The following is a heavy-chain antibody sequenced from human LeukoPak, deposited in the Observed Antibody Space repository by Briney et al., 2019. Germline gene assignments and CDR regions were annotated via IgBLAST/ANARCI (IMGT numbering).Heavy chain of an antibody. J-gene: IGHJ3*02. CDR2: IWYDGSNK. V-gene: IGHV3-33*01. Sequence: PGRSLRLSWAASGFTFSSYGMHWVRQAPGKGLEWVAVIWYDGSNKYYADSVKGRFTISRDNSKNTLYLQMNSLRAEDTAVYYCARDPPHYDFWSGYLDRGAFDIWGQGTMVTVSS. D-gene: IGHD3-3*01. CDR1: GFTFSSYG. CDR3: ARDPPHYDFWSGYLDRGAFDI.